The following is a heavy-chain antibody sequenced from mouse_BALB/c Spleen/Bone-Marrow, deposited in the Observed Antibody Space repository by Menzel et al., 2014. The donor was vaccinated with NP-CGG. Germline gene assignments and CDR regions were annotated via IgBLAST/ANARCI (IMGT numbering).Heavy chain of an antibody. Sequence: QVQLKQSGAELVKPGASVKMSCKASGYTFTSYSMHWVKQTPGQGLEWIGTFYPGNGDTSYNQKFKGKATLTADTFSSTAYVQLSSLTSEDSAVYYCARGWLITYWGQGTLVTVSA. D-gene: IGHD1-1*02. V-gene: IGHV1-12*01. CDR2: FYPGNGDT. CDR3: ARGWLITY. CDR1: GYTFTSYS. J-gene: IGHJ3*01.